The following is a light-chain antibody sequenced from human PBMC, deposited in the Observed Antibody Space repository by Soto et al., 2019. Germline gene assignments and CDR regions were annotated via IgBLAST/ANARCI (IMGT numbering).Light chain of an antibody. V-gene: IGLV2-8*01. J-gene: IGLJ2*01. Sequence: QSALTQPPSASGSPGESVIISCTGTKNDIGVYDFVSWYQHHAGKAPRLIIYEVVQRPSGVPDRFSGSKSGNTASLTVSGHQAADEADYFCKSYASSNTYIFGRGTKLTVL. CDR2: EVV. CDR1: KNDIGVYDF. CDR3: KSYASSNTYI.